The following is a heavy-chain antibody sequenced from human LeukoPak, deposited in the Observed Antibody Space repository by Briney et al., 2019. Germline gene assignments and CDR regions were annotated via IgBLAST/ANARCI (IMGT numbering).Heavy chain of an antibody. J-gene: IGHJ3*02. CDR3: AKAYTRSWYAAFDI. D-gene: IGHD6-13*01. V-gene: IGHV3-23*01. CDR1: GFAFTDYA. Sequence: GGSLRLSCAASGFAFTDYAISWVRQAPGKGLEWVSAITDSGGATYYANSVKGRFTISRDNSKNTLYLQMNSLRGDDTAIYYCAKAYTRSWYAAFDIWGQGTMVTISS. CDR2: ITDSGGAT.